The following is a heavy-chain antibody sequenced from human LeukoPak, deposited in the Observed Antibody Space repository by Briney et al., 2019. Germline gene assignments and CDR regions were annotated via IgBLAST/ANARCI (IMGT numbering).Heavy chain of an antibody. J-gene: IGHJ4*02. D-gene: IGHD2-2*02. CDR1: GGTFSSYA. V-gene: IGHV1-69*01. CDR3: ATYDIVVVPAAIHH. CDR2: IIPIFGTA. Sequence: GSSVTVSCKASGGTFSSYAISWVRQAPGQGLEWMGGIIPIFGTANYAQKFQGRVTITADESTSTAYMELSSLRSEDTAVYYCATYDIVVVPAAIHHWGQGTLVTVSS.